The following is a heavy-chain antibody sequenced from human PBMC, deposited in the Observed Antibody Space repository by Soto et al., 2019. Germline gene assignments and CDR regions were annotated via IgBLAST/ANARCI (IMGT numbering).Heavy chain of an antibody. CDR1: GFTFSNAW. CDR3: NTYDYILGSDRYRWAY. V-gene: IGHV3-15*01. CDR2: IKSKIDGGTT. D-gene: IGHD3-16*02. Sequence: EVQLVESGGGFVKPVGSLRLSCAASGFTFSNAWMSWVRQAPGKGLEWVARIKSKIDGGTTDHAAPVKGRFTISRDDSKNTLYLQMNSLETEDTAVYYCNTYDYILGSDRYRWAYWGQGALVTVSS. J-gene: IGHJ4*02.